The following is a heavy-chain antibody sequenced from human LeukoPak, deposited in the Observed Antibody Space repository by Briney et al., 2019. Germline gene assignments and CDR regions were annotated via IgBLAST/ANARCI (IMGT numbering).Heavy chain of an antibody. CDR1: GGSFSGYY. V-gene: IGHV4-34*01. J-gene: IGHJ6*03. CDR2: INHSGST. CDR3: ARWASAAGTSYYYYYMDV. Sequence: SSETLSLTCAVYGGSFSGYYWSWIRQPPGKGLEWIGEINHSGSTNYNPSLKSRVTISVDTSKNQFSLKLSSVTAADTAVYYCARWASAAGTSYYYYYMDVWGKGTTVTISS. D-gene: IGHD6-13*01.